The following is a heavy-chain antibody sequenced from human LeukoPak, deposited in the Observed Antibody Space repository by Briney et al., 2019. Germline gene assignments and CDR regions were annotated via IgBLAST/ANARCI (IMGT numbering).Heavy chain of an antibody. Sequence: SETLSLTCTVSGGSISSSSYYWGWIRQPPGKGLEWIGSIYYSGSTYYNPPLKSRVTISVDTSKNQFSLKLSSVTAADTAVYYCARGGRRTGTYYYDSSGYHDYWGQGTLVTVSS. V-gene: IGHV4-39*01. CDR2: IYYSGST. CDR1: GGSISSSSYY. CDR3: ARGGRRTGTYYYDSSGYHDY. D-gene: IGHD3-22*01. J-gene: IGHJ4*02.